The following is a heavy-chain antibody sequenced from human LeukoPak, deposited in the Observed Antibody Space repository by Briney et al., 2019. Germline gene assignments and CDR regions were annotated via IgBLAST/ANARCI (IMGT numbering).Heavy chain of an antibody. CDR2: IYYSGST. V-gene: IGHV4-59*01. J-gene: IGHJ3*02. CDR1: GGSISSYY. CDR3: ARVITGGIAAAGSAFDI. D-gene: IGHD6-13*01. Sequence: SETLSLTCTVSGGSISSYYWSWIRQPPGKGLEWIGYIYYSGSTNYNPSLKSRVTISVDTSKNQFSLKLSSVTAADTAVYYCARVITGGIAAAGSAFDIWGQGTMVTVSS.